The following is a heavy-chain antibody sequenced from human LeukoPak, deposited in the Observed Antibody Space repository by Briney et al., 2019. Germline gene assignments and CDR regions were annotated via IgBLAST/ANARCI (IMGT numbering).Heavy chain of an antibody. J-gene: IGHJ6*02. Sequence: ASVKVSCKASGYTFTSYGISWVRQAPGRGLEWMGWISAYNGNTNYAQKLQGRVTMTTDTSTSTAYMELRSLRSDDTAVYYCAREHIVVVPAAIGTDYGMDVWGQGTTVTVSS. CDR1: GYTFTSYG. CDR2: ISAYNGNT. V-gene: IGHV1-18*01. D-gene: IGHD2-2*02. CDR3: AREHIVVVPAAIGTDYGMDV.